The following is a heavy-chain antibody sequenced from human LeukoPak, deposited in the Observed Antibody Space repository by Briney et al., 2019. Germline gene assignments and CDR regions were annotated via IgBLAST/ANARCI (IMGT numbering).Heavy chain of an antibody. D-gene: IGHD2-2*01. Sequence: PSETLSLTCAVYGGSFSGYYWSWIRQPPGKGLEWFGEINHSGSTNYHPSLKSRVTISVDTSKNQFSLRLSSVTAADTAVYYCARFGRSLVVPAAIYGLGAFDIWGQGTMVTVSS. CDR1: GGSFSGYY. CDR2: INHSGST. J-gene: IGHJ3*02. CDR3: ARFGRSLVVPAAIYGLGAFDI. V-gene: IGHV4-34*01.